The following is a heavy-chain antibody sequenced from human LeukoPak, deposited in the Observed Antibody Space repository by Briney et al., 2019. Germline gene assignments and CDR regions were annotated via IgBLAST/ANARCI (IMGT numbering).Heavy chain of an antibody. CDR3: ASSNEFYYDTSTYVDY. J-gene: IGHJ4*02. Sequence: GTSLRLSCAASGFPFSRYAVHWVRQAPGKGLEWVALRSHDGGIEDYADSVKGRFTISRDNSRNTLYLQMNSLKPEDAAVYYCASSNEFYYDTSTYVDYWGQGTLVTVSS. D-gene: IGHD3-22*01. V-gene: IGHV3-30-3*01. CDR1: GFPFSRYA. CDR2: RSHDGGIE.